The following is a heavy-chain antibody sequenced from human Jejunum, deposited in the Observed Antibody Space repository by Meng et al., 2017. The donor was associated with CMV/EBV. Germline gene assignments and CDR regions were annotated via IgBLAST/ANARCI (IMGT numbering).Heavy chain of an antibody. J-gene: IGHJ6*02. CDR1: FGDYG. CDR2: INWNGGST. D-gene: IGHD3-10*01. Sequence: FGDYGVGWDRRAPGQGLEWVSGINWNGGSTGYADSVKGRFTISRDNAKNSLYLQMNSLRAEDTALYYCARDRVRGVIIALYGMDVWGQGTTVTVSS. V-gene: IGHV3-20*03. CDR3: ARDRVRGVIIALYGMDV.